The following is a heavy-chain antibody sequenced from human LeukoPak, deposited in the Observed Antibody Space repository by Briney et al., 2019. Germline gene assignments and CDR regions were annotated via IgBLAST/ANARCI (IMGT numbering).Heavy chain of an antibody. Sequence: GGSLRLSCAASGFSFSSYAMTWVRQAPGKGLEWVSAISGSGRSTSYADSVKGRFTISRDNSKNTLSLQMNSLRAEDTAVYYCAKDLGLGYCTNGVCSNDYWGQGTLVTVSS. CDR3: AKDLGLGYCTNGVCSNDY. CDR1: GFSFSSYA. J-gene: IGHJ4*02. V-gene: IGHV3-23*01. D-gene: IGHD2-8*01. CDR2: ISGSGRST.